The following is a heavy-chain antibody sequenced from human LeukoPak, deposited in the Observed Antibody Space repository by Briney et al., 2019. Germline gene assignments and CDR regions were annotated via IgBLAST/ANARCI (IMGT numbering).Heavy chain of an antibody. D-gene: IGHD5-18*01. CDR1: GFTFSNAW. V-gene: IGHV3-15*01. CDR3: AKVVTTSYYYYYYGTDV. J-gene: IGHJ6*02. Sequence: PGGSLRLSCAASGFTFSNAWMSWVRQAPGKGLEWVGRIKSKTDGGTTDYAAPVKGRFTISRDDPKNTLYLQMNSLKTEDTAVYYCAKVVTTSYYYYYYGTDVWGQGTTVTVSS. CDR2: IKSKTDGGTT.